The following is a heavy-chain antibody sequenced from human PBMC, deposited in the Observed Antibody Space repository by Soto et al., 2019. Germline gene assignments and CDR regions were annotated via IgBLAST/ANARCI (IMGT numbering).Heavy chain of an antibody. CDR2: ISYDGSNK. CDR3: AKDPGVDTAMGTDY. Sequence: ESGGGVVQPGRSLRLSCAASGFTFSSYGMHWVRQAPGKGLEWVAVISYDGSNKYYADSVKGRFTISRDNSKNTLYLQMNSLRAEDTAVYYCAKDPGVDTAMGTDYWGQGTLVTVSS. J-gene: IGHJ4*02. CDR1: GFTFSSYG. D-gene: IGHD5-18*01. V-gene: IGHV3-30*18.